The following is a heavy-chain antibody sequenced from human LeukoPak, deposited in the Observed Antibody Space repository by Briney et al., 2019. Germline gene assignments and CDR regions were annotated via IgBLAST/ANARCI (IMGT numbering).Heavy chain of an antibody. D-gene: IGHD1-26*01. J-gene: IGHJ4*02. V-gene: IGHV3-30*04. Sequence: GGSLRLSCAASGFTFSSYAMHWVRQAPGKGLEWVAVISYDGSNKYYADSVKGRFTISRDNSKNTLYLQMNSLKTEDTAVYYCTARGPDSDSSVAYWGQGTLVTVSS. CDR1: GFTFSSYA. CDR2: ISYDGSNK. CDR3: TARGPDSDSSVAY.